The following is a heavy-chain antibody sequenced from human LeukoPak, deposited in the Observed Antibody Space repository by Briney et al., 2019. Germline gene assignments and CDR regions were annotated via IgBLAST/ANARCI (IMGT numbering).Heavy chain of an antibody. CDR2: INPNSGGT. V-gene: IGHV1-2*02. D-gene: IGHD6-19*01. CDR1: GYTFTGYY. Sequence: ASVKVSCKASGYTFTGYYMHWVRQAPGQGLEWMGWINPNSGGTNYAQKFQGRVTMTRDTSISTAYMELSRLRSDDTAVYYCARVGWGLYSSGWYPAVGYFDYWGQGTLVTVSS. CDR3: ARVGWGLYSSGWYPAVGYFDY. J-gene: IGHJ4*02.